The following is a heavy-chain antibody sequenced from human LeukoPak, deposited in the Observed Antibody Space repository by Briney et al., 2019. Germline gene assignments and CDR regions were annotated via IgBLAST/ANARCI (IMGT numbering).Heavy chain of an antibody. Sequence: PSETLSLTCAVYGGSFSGYYWSWIRQPPGKGLEWIGEINHSGSTNYNPSLKSRVTISVDTSKNQFSLKLSSVTAADTAVYYCARYGAPYYFDYWGQGTLVTVSS. CDR2: INHSGST. V-gene: IGHV4-34*01. CDR3: ARYGAPYYFDY. D-gene: IGHD1-26*01. J-gene: IGHJ4*02. CDR1: GGSFSGYY.